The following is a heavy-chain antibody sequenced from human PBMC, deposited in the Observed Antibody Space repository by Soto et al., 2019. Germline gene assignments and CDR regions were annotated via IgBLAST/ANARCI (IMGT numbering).Heavy chain of an antibody. J-gene: IGHJ4*02. Sequence: QVQLVQSGAEVKKPGASVKVSCKASGYTVTTYYMYWVQQAPGQGLEWLGVINPSGGSTTYAQKFQGRVTMTRDTSTSTVYMELSSLRSEDTAVYYCARGSSSTDRRVDFWGQGTLVTVSS. D-gene: IGHD1-1*01. CDR3: ARGSSSTDRRVDF. V-gene: IGHV1-46*01. CDR1: GYTVTTYY. CDR2: INPSGGST.